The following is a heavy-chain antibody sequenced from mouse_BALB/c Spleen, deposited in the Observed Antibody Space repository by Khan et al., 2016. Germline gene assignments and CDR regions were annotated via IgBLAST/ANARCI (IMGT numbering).Heavy chain of an antibody. V-gene: IGHV4-1*02. CDR2: INPDSSTI. Sequence: EVKLLESGGGLVQPGGSLKLSCAAAGFDFSRYWMSWVRQAPGKGLEWIGEINPDSSTINYTPSLKDKFIISRDNAKNTLYLQMSKVRSEDTAFSYCARLHYYGRFAYWGQGTLVTVSA. D-gene: IGHD1-2*01. J-gene: IGHJ3*01. CDR3: ARLHYYGRFAY. CDR1: GFDFSRYW.